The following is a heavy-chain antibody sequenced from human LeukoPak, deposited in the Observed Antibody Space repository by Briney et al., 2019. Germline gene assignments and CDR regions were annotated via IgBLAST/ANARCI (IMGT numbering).Heavy chain of an antibody. CDR3: ARRKRGYSYGYPFDY. V-gene: IGHV4-4*07. CDR2: IYTSGST. Sequence: PSETLSLTCTVSGGSISSYYWSWIRQPAGKGLEWIGRIYTSGSTNYNPSLKSRVTMSVDTSKNQFSLKLNSVTAADTAVYYCARRKRGYSYGYPFDYWGQGTLVTVSS. D-gene: IGHD5-18*01. CDR1: GGSISSYY. J-gene: IGHJ4*02.